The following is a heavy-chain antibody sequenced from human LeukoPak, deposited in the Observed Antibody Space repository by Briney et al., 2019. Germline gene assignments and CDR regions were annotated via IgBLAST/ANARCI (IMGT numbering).Heavy chain of an antibody. CDR1: TFSSYA. CDR2: IYYSGST. V-gene: IGHV4-39*01. D-gene: IGHD5-18*01. J-gene: IGHJ5*02. CDR3: ARHKGVVQLWLLGYNWFDP. Sequence: TFSSYAMTWVRQPPGKGLEWIGSIYYSGSTYYNPSLKSRVTISVDTSKNQFSLKLSSVTAADTAVYYCARHKGVVQLWLLGYNWFDPWGQGTLVTVSS.